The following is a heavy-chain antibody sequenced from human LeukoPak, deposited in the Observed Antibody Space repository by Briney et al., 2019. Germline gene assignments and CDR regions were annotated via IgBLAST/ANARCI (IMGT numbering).Heavy chain of an antibody. D-gene: IGHD2-15*01. J-gene: IGHJ5*02. Sequence: ASVKSSSKASGYTSTRSDIKSVRHATGQGLEWMGWVNSISGNPGYAQKFPGRVTITRNTSIRTAPTKRSGLRSEATAAYYCARDGEYCSGGSCWVWFDPWGQRAQGTGS. CDR2: VNSISGNP. V-gene: IGHV1-8*01. CDR3: ARDGEYCSGGSCWVWFDP. CDR1: GYTSTRSD.